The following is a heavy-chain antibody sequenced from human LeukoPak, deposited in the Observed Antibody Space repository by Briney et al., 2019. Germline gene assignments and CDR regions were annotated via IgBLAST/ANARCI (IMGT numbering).Heavy chain of an antibody. D-gene: IGHD3-10*01. CDR1: GYTFTNYG. CDR3: ARGIDYGSGSYPYY. J-gene: IGHJ4*02. V-gene: IGHV1-69*04. CDR2: IIPILGIA. Sequence: RASVKVSCKASGYTFTNYGISWVRQAPGQGLEWMGRIIPILGIANYAQKFQGRVTITADKSTSTAYMELSSLRSEDTAVYYCARGIDYGSGSYPYYWGQGTLVTVSS.